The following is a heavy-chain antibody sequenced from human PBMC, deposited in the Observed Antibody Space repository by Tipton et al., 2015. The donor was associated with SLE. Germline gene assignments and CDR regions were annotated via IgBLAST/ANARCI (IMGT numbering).Heavy chain of an antibody. V-gene: IGHV3-30*02. Sequence: SLRLSCAASGFTFSSYGMHWVRQAPGKGLEWVAFIRYDGSNKYYADSVKGRFTISRDNSKNTLYLQMNSLRAEDTAVYYCARDRGRGGDPFDYWGQGTLVTVSS. J-gene: IGHJ4*02. CDR1: GFTFSSYG. D-gene: IGHD2-21*02. CDR3: ARDRGRGGDPFDY. CDR2: IRYDGSNK.